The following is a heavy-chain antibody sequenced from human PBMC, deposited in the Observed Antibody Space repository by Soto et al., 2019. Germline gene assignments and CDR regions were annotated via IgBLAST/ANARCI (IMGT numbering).Heavy chain of an antibody. CDR3: TTGSVEGV. CDR1: GFAFSNAW. J-gene: IGHJ6*02. D-gene: IGHD2-15*01. V-gene: IGHV3-15*07. Sequence: EVQLVESGGGSVKPGGSLTLSCAASGFAFSNAWMNWVRQAPGKGLEWVGRIKTKTHGQRTDYAAPVKGRFSLSRDDSKYTLYLQMSSLKVDDTAVYYCTTGSVEGVWGQGTTVTVSS. CDR2: IKTKTHGQRT.